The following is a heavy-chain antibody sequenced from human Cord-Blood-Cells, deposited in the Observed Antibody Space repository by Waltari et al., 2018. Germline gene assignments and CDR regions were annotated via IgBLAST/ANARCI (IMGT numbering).Heavy chain of an antibody. J-gene: IGHJ4*02. V-gene: IGHV3-23*01. D-gene: IGHD2-8*01. CDR1: GSTFSSYA. Sequence: EVQLLESGGGLVQPGGSLRLSCAASGSTFSSYALGWVRQAPGKGLEWVSAISGSGGSTYYADSVKGRFTISRDNSKNTLYLQMNSLRAEDTAVYYCAKVPNRLVDYWGQGTLVTVSS. CDR2: ISGSGGST. CDR3: AKVPNRLVDY.